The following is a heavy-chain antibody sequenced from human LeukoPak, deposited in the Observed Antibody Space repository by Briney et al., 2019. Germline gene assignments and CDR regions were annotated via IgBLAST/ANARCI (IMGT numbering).Heavy chain of an antibody. V-gene: IGHV3-30-3*01. CDR1: GFPFRTYA. Sequence: GGSLRLPCAASGFPFRTYAMHWVRQSPDKGLEWVAVISYDGSNEYYADSVKGRFTISRDNSKSTLFLQMNSLRTEDTAVYYCARVAFANYYDSSAYYSYAFDVWGQGTMVIISS. CDR3: ARVAFANYYDSSAYYSYAFDV. D-gene: IGHD3-22*01. CDR2: ISYDGSNE. J-gene: IGHJ3*01.